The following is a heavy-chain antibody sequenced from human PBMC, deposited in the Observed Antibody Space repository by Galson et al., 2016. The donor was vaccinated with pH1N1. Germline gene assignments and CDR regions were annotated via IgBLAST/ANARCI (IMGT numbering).Heavy chain of an antibody. D-gene: IGHD1-26*01. J-gene: IGHJ6*03. CDR1: GYNFNIYY. CDR2: IDPNSGVT. CDR3: ARGSEERVGGARYNYYYMDV. Sequence: SVKVSCKASGYNFNIYYIHWVRQAPGQGLEWMGWIDPNSGVTSYAQKFQGRISVTRDTSISTAYMELSRLTSDDTAVYYCARGSEERVGGARYNYYYMDVWGKGTTVTVSS. V-gene: IGHV1-2*02.